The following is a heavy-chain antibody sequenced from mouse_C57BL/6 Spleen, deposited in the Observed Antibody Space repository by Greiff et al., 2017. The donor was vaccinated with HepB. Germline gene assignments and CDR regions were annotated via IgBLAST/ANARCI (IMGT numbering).Heavy chain of an antibody. V-gene: IGHV1-69*01. CDR2: IDPSDSYT. CDR3: ARSSDSSGYEVAY. Sequence: QVQLQQSGAEPVMPGASVKLSCKASGYTFTSYWMHWVKQRPGQGLEWIGEIDPSDSYTNYNQKFKGKSTLTVDKSSSTAYMQLSSLTSEDSAVYYCARSSDSSGYEVAYWGQGTLVTVSA. CDR1: GYTFTSYW. J-gene: IGHJ3*01. D-gene: IGHD3-2*02.